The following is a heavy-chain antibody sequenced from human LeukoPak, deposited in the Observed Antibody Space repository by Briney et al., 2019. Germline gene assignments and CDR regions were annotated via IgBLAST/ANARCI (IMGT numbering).Heavy chain of an antibody. CDR1: GFTFSSYG. CDR3: AKDSYYYDNSGSPGDY. V-gene: IGHV3-30*18. J-gene: IGHJ4*02. Sequence: GGSLRLSCAASGFTFSSYGMHWVRQAPGKGLEWVAVISYDGSNKYYADSVKGRFTISRDNSKNTLYLQMNSLRAEDTAVYYCAKDSYYYDNSGSPGDYWGQGTLVTVSS. CDR2: ISYDGSNK. D-gene: IGHD3-22*01.